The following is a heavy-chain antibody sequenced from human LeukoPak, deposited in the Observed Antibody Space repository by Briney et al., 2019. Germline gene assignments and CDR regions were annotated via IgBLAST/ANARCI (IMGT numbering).Heavy chain of an antibody. CDR1: GFTFSSYA. CDR2: ISSNGGST. CDR3: VKALGYCSGGSCYED. J-gene: IGHJ4*02. V-gene: IGHV3-64D*09. Sequence: GGSLRLSCSASGFTFSSYAMHWVRQAPGKGLEYVSAISSNGGSTYYADSVKGRFTISRDNSKNTLYLQMSSLRPEDTAVYYCVKALGYCSGGSCYEDWGQGTLVTVSS. D-gene: IGHD2-15*01.